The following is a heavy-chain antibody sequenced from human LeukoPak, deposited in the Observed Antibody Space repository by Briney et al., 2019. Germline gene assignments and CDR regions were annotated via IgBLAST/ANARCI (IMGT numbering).Heavy chain of an antibody. CDR2: ISYDGSNK. D-gene: IGHD1-26*01. CDR1: GFTFSSYA. Sequence: GGSLRLSCAASGFTFSSYAMYWVRQAPGKGLEWVAVISYDGSNKYYADSVKGRFTISRDNSKNTLYLQMNSLRAEDTAVYYCARDQSGSYNLGVFDYWGQGTLVTVSS. V-gene: IGHV3-30*04. CDR3: ARDQSGSYNLGVFDY. J-gene: IGHJ4*02.